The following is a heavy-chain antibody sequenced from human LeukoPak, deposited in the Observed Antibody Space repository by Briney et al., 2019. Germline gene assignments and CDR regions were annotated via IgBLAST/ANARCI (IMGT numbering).Heavy chain of an antibody. CDR3: AKGFLEWFYFGY. V-gene: IGHV4-4*07. CDR1: GGSISSYY. D-gene: IGHD3-3*01. Sequence: SETLSLTCPVSGGSISSYYWSWIRQPAGKGLEWIGRIYTSGSTNYNPSLKSRVTMSVDTSKNQFSLKLSSVTAEDTAVYYCAKGFLEWFYFGYWGQGTLVTVSS. J-gene: IGHJ4*02. CDR2: IYTSGST.